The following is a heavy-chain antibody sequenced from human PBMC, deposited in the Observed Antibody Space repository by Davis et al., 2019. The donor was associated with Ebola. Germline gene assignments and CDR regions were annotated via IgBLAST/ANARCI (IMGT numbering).Heavy chain of an antibody. CDR3: ARGRYNAGSKPIWFDS. CDR2: IYYSGST. D-gene: IGHD3-16*02. J-gene: IGHJ5*01. Sequence: GSLRLSCTVSGGSITSYYWSWIRQPPGKGLEWIGYIYYSGSTNYNPSLKGRVSISADTSKNQFSLKLSSMTAADTAVYYCARGRYNAGSKPIWFDSWGLGTLVTVSS. V-gene: IGHV4-59*08. CDR1: GGSITSYY.